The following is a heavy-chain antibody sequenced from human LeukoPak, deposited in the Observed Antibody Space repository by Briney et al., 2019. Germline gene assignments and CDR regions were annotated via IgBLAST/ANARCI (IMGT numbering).Heavy chain of an antibody. CDR2: IYYNGIA. CDR3: ARGYYYDNSGYPDALDI. V-gene: IGHV4-59*01. J-gene: IGHJ3*02. Sequence: SETLSLNCTVSGGSTSPYYWSWIRQRQGKGLEWMGYIYYNGIASSKPSLKGLITISVETSKKQFALKLSSGTDADTGVYSCARGYYYDNSGYPDALDIWGQGTMVTVSS. CDR1: GGSTSPYY. D-gene: IGHD3-22*01.